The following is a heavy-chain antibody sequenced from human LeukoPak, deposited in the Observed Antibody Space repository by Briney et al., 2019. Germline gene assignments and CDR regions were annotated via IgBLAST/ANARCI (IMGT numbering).Heavy chain of an antibody. V-gene: IGHV4-34*01. CDR1: GGSFSGYY. CDR3: ARGLPIAVAVPFDY. D-gene: IGHD6-19*01. J-gene: IGHJ4*02. Sequence: SETLSLTCAVYGGSFSGYYWSWIRQPPGKGLEWIGEINHSGSTNYNPSLKSRVTISVGTSKNQFSLKLSSVTAADTAVYYCARGLPIAVAVPFDYWGQGTLVTVSS. CDR2: INHSGST.